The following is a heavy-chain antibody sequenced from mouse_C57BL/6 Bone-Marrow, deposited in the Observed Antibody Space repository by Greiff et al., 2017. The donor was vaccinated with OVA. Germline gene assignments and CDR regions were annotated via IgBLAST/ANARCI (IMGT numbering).Heavy chain of an antibody. J-gene: IGHJ4*01. CDR2: ISYSGST. CDR3: ARSHHYYGSRYSYARDY. D-gene: IGHD1-1*01. V-gene: IGHV3-8*01. Sequence: EVQLVESGPGLAKPSQTLSLTCSVTGYSITSDYWNWIRKFPGNKLEYMGYISYSGSTYYNPSLKSRISITRDTSKNQYYLQLNSVTTEDTATYSVARSHHYYGSRYSYARDYWGQGTSATVSS. CDR1: GYSITSDY.